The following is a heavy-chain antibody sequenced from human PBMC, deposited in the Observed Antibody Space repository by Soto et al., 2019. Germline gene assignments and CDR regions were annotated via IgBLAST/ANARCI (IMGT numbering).Heavy chain of an antibody. CDR3: ARHFSVDYFDY. CDR1: GDSITSNSYF. Sequence: QLLESGPGLVKPSETLSLTCTVSGDSITSNSYFWAWIRQPPGKGLEWIGSIYYSGTTYINPSLKSRVTISVDRSKNQFSLKLSSVTAADTAVYYCARHFSVDYFDYWGQGALVTVSS. J-gene: IGHJ4*02. CDR2: IYYSGTT. V-gene: IGHV4-39*01.